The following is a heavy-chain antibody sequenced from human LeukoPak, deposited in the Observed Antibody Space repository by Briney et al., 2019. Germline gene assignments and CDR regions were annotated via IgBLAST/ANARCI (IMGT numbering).Heavy chain of an antibody. CDR2: IKNGGSP. D-gene: IGHD5-12*01. V-gene: IGHV4-39*01. Sequence: SETLSLTCTVSGGSISSSSSFWGWIRQPPGKGLEWIGHIKNGGSPNYNPPLKSRVNISLDTSKNQFSLTVSSVTAADTAVYYCARLTWITDYWGQGTLVTVSS. CDR3: ARLTWITDY. J-gene: IGHJ4*02. CDR1: GGSISSSSSF.